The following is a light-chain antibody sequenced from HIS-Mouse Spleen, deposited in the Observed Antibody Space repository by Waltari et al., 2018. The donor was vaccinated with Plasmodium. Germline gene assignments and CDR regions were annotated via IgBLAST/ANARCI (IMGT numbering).Light chain of an antibody. J-gene: IGLJ3*02. CDR1: ALPKQY. CDR2: EDS. CDR3: YSTDSSGNHRV. V-gene: IGLV3-10*01. Sequence: SHELTQPPSVSVSPGQTARNPSSGDALPKQYAYWYQQKSGQAPVLDIYEDSKRPSGIPERFSGSSSGTMATLTISGAQVEDEADYYCYSTDSSGNHRVFGGGTKLTVL.